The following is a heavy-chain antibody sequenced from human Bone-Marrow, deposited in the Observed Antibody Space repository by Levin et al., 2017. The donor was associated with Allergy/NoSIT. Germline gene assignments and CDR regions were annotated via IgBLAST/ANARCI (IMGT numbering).Heavy chain of an antibody. Sequence: ASVKVSCKASGYTFTSYGISWVRQAPGQGLEWMGWISAYNGNTNYAQKLQGRVTMTTDTSTSTAYMELRSLRSDDTAVYYCARSKCSGGSCYSNWFDPWGQGTLVTVSS. CDR2: ISAYNGNT. CDR1: GYTFTSYG. V-gene: IGHV1-18*01. CDR3: ARSKCSGGSCYSNWFDP. J-gene: IGHJ5*02. D-gene: IGHD2-15*01.